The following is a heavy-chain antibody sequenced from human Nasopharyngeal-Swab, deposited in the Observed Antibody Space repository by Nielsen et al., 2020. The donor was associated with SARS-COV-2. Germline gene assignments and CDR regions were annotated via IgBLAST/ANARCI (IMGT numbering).Heavy chain of an antibody. J-gene: IGHJ4*02. V-gene: IGHV3-33*01. CDR3: ARAWGGLRYFDWLLYPPGFDY. CDR2: IWYDGSNK. Sequence: GESLKISCAASGFTFSSYVMHWVRQAPGKGLEWVAVIWYDGSNKYYADSVKGRFTISRDNSKNTLYLQMNSLKAEDTAVYYCARAWGGLRYFDWLLYPPGFDYWGQGTLVTVSS. CDR1: GFTFSSYV. D-gene: IGHD3-9*01.